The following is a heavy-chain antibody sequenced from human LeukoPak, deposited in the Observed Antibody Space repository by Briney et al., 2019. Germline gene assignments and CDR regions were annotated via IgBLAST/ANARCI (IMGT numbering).Heavy chain of an antibody. CDR1: GYTFTGYY. CDR2: INPNSGGT. J-gene: IGHJ5*02. V-gene: IGHV1-2*02. D-gene: IGHD6-19*01. Sequence: ASVKVSCKASGYTFTGYYMHWVRQAPGQGLEWMGWINPNSGGTNYAQKFQGRVTMTRDTSVSTAYMELSRLRSDDTAVYYCARIKEQWLVPWFDPWGQGTVVTVSS. CDR3: ARIKEQWLVPWFDP.